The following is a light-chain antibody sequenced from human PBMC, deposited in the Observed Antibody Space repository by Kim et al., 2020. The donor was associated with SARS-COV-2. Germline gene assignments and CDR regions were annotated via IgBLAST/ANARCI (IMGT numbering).Light chain of an antibody. Sequence: VPLACTGRTSNIGGGYDVHRYQQLPGTAPKLLIYGNSNRPSGVPDRFSGSKSGTSASLAITGLQAEDEADYYCQSYDSSLSDVVFGGGTQLTVL. CDR2: GNS. J-gene: IGLJ2*01. V-gene: IGLV1-40*01. CDR3: QSYDSSLSDVV. CDR1: TSNIGGGYD.